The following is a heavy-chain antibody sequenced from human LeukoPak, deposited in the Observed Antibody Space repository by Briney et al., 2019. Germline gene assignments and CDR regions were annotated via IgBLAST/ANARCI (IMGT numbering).Heavy chain of an antibody. CDR3: ARAGYSYGTGYYFDY. D-gene: IGHD5-18*01. Sequence: SETLSLTCTVSGGSISNYYWTWIRLPPGKGLEWIGYIYYTGVTYYNPSLKSRVTISLDTSKNQFSLKLSSVTAADAAVYYCARAGYSYGTGYYFDYWGQGARSPSPQ. CDR1: GGSISNYY. V-gene: IGHV4-59*01. CDR2: IYYTGVT. J-gene: IGHJ4*02.